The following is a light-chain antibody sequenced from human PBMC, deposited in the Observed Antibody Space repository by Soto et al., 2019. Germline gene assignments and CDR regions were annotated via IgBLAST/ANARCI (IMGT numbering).Light chain of an antibody. CDR3: QQRSNWPPDST. Sequence: EIVLTQSPATLSLSPGERATLSCRASQSVSSYLAWYQQKPGQAPRLLIYDASNSATGIPARFSGSGSGTDFTLTISSLEPEDFAVYYCQQRSNWPPDSTFGPGTKVDIK. CDR2: DAS. V-gene: IGKV3-11*01. CDR1: QSVSSY. J-gene: IGKJ3*01.